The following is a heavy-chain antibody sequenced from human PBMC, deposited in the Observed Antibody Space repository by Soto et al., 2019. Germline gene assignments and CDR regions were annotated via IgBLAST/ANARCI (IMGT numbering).Heavy chain of an antibody. J-gene: IGHJ4*02. CDR1: GFTFSSYG. CDR2: IWYDGSNK. CDR3: ARDHDFYDSSGYYLNFDY. D-gene: IGHD3-22*01. V-gene: IGHV3-33*01. Sequence: GGSLRLSCAASGFTFSSYGMHWVRQAPGKGLEWVAVIWYDGSNKYYADSVKGRFTISRDNSKNTLYLQMNSLRAEDTAVYYCARDHDFYDSSGYYLNFDYWGQGTLVTVSS.